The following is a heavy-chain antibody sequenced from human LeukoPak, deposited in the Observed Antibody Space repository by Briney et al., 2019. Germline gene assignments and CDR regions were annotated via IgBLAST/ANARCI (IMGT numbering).Heavy chain of an antibody. V-gene: IGHV4-39*07. Sequence: SETLFLTCTVSGGSISSSSYYWGWIRQPPGKGLEWIGSIYYSGSTYYNPSLKSRVTISVDTSKNQFSLKLSSVTAADTAVYYCARLISWSPYFDYWGQGTLVTVSS. J-gene: IGHJ4*02. CDR2: IYYSGST. CDR1: GGSISSSSYY. CDR3: ARLISWSPYFDY.